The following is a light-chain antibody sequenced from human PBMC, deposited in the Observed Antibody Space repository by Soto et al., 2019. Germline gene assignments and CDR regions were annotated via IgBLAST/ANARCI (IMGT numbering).Light chain of an antibody. J-gene: IGKJ4*01. V-gene: IGKV1-39*01. CDR3: QQTYITPLT. CDR2: AAS. Sequence: DIQMTQSPSSLSASVGDRVTITCRASQSISNYLNWYQHKPGKAPHLLIYAASTLQSGVPSRFSGSGSGTDFTLTISSLQPEDFATYYCQQTYITPLTFGGGTKVDIK. CDR1: QSISNY.